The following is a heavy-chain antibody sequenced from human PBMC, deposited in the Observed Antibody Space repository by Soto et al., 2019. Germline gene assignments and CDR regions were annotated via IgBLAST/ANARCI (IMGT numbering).Heavy chain of an antibody. Sequence: PAETLSLTCTVSGGSISSYYWSWIRQPPGKGLEWIGYIYYSGSTNYNPSLKSRVTISVDTSKNQFSLKLSSVTAADTAVYYCARYYDFWSGYLNWFDPWGKGTLVTVSS. CDR1: GGSISSYY. V-gene: IGHV4-59*01. CDR3: ARYYDFWSGYLNWFDP. CDR2: IYYSGST. J-gene: IGHJ5*02. D-gene: IGHD3-3*01.